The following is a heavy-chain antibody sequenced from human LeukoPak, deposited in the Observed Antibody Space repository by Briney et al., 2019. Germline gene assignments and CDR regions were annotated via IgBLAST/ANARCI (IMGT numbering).Heavy chain of an antibody. CDR3: AKGPDRNYYFDY. CDR2: ISGSGGST. Sequence: GGSLRLSCAASGFTFSSYAMSRVRQAPGKGLEWVSAISGSGGSTYYADSVKGRFTISRDNSKNTLYLQMNSLRAEDTAVYYCAKGPDRNYYFDYWGQGTLVTVSS. J-gene: IGHJ4*02. D-gene: IGHD3-22*01. CDR1: GFTFSSYA. V-gene: IGHV3-23*01.